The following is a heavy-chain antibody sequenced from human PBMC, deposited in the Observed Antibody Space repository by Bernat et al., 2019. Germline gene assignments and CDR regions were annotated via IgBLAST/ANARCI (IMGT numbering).Heavy chain of an antibody. CDR2: VSYDGSNK. V-gene: IGHV3-30-3*01. D-gene: IGHD3-16*01. CDR3: ARDALLQRGGWFDP. Sequence: VQLVESGGGLVKPGGSLRLSCAASGFTFSSYAMNWVRQAPGKGLEWVAVVSYDGSNKYYADSVKGRFTISRDNSRNTLYLQMNSPRPDDTAVYYCARDALLQRGGWFDPWGQGGLVTVSS. J-gene: IGHJ5*02. CDR1: GFTFSSYA.